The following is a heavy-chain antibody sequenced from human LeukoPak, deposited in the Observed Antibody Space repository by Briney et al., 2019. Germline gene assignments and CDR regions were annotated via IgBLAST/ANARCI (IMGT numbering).Heavy chain of an antibody. CDR3: AREFFDREGGTTVLDY. CDR2: ISSSSSYI. CDR1: GFTFSSYN. D-gene: IGHD1-26*01. Sequence: GGSLRLSCAASGFTFSSYNMHWVRQAPGKGLEWVSSISSSSSYIPYADSVKGRFTISRDNAKNSLYLQMNSLRAEDTAVYYCAREFFDREGGTTVLDYWGQGTLVTVSS. J-gene: IGHJ4*02. V-gene: IGHV3-21*01.